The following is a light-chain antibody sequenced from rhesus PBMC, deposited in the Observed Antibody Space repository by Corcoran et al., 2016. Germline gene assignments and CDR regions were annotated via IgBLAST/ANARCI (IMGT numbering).Light chain of an antibody. CDR2: EVS. CDR1: SSDIGGYNY. J-gene: IGLJ6*01. CDR3: CSYAGSYAFDV. Sequence: QAALTQPRSVSGSPGQSVTISCTGTSSDIGGYNYVSWYQQHPGTAPKLMIYEVSKRPSGVSDRFSGSKSGNTASLTISGLQAEDEAEYYCCSYAGSYAFDVFGSGTKLTV. V-gene: IGLV2-32*01.